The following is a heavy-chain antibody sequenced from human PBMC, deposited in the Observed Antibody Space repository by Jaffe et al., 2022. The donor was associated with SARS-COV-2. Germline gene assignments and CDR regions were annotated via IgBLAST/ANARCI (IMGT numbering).Heavy chain of an antibody. CDR1: GGSVSSGSYY. CDR2: IYYSGST. V-gene: IGHV4-61*01. J-gene: IGHJ3*02. Sequence: QVQLQESGPGLVKPSETLSLTCTVSGGSVSSGSYYWSWIRQPPGKGLEWIGYIYYSGSTNYNPSLKSRVTISVDTSKNQFSLKLSSVTAADTAVYYCASYSSGSEDAFDIWGQGTMVTVSS. CDR3: ASYSSGSEDAFDI. D-gene: IGHD6-19*01.